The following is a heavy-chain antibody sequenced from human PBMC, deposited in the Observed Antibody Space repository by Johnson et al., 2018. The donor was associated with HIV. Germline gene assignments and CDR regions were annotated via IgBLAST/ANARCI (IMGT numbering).Heavy chain of an antibody. Sequence: VQLVESGGGLVQPGGSLRLSCAASGFTVSSNYMSWVRQAPGKGLEWVSVIYSGGSTYYADSVKGRFTISRDNSKNTLYLQMNSLRAEDTALYYCASGDELGDDAFDIWGQGTMVTGSS. J-gene: IGHJ3*02. CDR3: ASGDELGDDAFDI. CDR2: IYSGGST. D-gene: IGHD7-27*01. CDR1: GFTVSSNY. V-gene: IGHV3-66*01.